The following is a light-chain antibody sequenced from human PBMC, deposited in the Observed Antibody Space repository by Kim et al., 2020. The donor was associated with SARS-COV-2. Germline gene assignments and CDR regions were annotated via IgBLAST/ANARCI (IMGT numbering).Light chain of an antibody. V-gene: IGLV1-47*01. CDR1: TSNIGNYY. CDR3: AAWDDSLSGNWV. J-gene: IGLJ3*02. Sequence: QTVTISCSGRTSNIGNYYVYWYQQLPGAAPKLLVYRNNQRPSGVPDRFSVSKSGTSASLAISGLRSEDEADYYCAAWDDSLSGNWVFGGGTQLTVL. CDR2: RNN.